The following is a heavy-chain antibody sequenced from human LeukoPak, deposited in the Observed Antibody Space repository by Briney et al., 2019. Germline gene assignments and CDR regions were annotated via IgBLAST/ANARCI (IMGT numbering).Heavy chain of an antibody. CDR2: ISGSGGST. CDR1: GFTFSSYA. Sequence: GASLRLSCAASGFTFSSYAMSWVRQAPGKGLEWVSAISGSGGSTYYADSVKGRFTISRDNSKNTLYLQMNSLRAEDTAVYYCAKDFLVVPAAMRPPGWFDPWGQGTLVTVSS. D-gene: IGHD2-2*01. V-gene: IGHV3-23*01. CDR3: AKDFLVVPAAMRPPGWFDP. J-gene: IGHJ5*02.